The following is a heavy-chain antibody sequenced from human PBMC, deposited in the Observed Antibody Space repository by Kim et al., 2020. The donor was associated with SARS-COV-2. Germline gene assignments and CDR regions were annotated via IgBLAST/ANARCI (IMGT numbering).Heavy chain of an antibody. D-gene: IGHD2-21*02. CDR3: ARLGVSAIHFYSFDY. J-gene: IGHJ4*02. Sequence: NPTLRSRVTISADKYKNQFSLELGSVAAADTAVYYCARLGVSAIHFYSFDYWGQGTLVTVSS. V-gene: IGHV4-61*07.